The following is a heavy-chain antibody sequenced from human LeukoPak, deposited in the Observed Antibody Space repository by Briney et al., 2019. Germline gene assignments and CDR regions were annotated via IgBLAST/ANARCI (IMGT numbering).Heavy chain of an antibody. CDR1: GFTFSTYG. J-gene: IGHJ4*02. D-gene: IGHD5-24*01. CDR2: ISGSGGST. CDR3: ASAPWLHIDY. V-gene: IGHV3-23*01. Sequence: GGTLRLSCAASGFTFSTYGMSWVRQAPGQGLEWVSAISGSGGSTYYADSVKGRFTISRDNSKHTLYLPMSSLRAAAPAVPYCASAPWLHIDYGGEGTLLTVSS.